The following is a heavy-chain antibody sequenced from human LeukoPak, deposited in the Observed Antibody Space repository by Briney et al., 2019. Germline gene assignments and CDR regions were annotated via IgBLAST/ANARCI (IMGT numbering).Heavy chain of an antibody. D-gene: IGHD3-10*01. CDR1: GFTFNRFY. CDR3: AKDYGSGRRAFDI. V-gene: IGHV3-53*01. CDR2: IYSGGST. Sequence: AGGSLRLSCSASGFTFNRFYLHWVRQAPGKGLEWVSIIYSGGSTYYADSVKGRFTISRDNSKNTLYLQMDSLRAEDTAVYYCAKDYGSGRRAFDIWGQGTMVTVSS. J-gene: IGHJ3*02.